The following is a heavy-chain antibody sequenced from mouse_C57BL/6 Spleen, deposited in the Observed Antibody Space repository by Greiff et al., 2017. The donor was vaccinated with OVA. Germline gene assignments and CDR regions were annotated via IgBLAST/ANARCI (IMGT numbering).Heavy chain of an antibody. CDR1: GFTFSNYW. CDR2: IRLKSDNYAT. V-gene: IGHV6-3*01. CDR3: TKDDFYFDY. D-gene: IGHD2-4*01. J-gene: IGHJ2*01. Sequence: VQLKESGGGLVQPGGSMKLSCVASGFTFSNYWMNWVRQSPEKGLEWVAQIRLKSDNYATHYAVSVKGRFTISRDDSKSIVYLQMNNLRAEDTDIYYCTKDDFYFDYWGQGTTLTVSS.